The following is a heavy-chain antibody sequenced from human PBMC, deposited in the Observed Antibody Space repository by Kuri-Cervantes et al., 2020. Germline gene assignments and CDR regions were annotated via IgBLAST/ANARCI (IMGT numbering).Heavy chain of an antibody. CDR2: INHSGST. Sequence: GSLRLSCTVSGGSIRSSSYYWSWIRQPPGKGLEWIGEINHSGSTNYNPSLKSRVTISVDTSKNQFSLKLSSVTAADTAVYYCAPWEGYWGQGTLVTVSS. CDR3: APWEGY. J-gene: IGHJ4*02. D-gene: IGHD1-26*01. V-gene: IGHV4-39*07. CDR1: GGSIRSSSYY.